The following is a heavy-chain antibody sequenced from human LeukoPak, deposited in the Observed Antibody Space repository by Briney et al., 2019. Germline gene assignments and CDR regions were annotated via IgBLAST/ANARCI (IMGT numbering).Heavy chain of an antibody. V-gene: IGHV3-74*01. D-gene: IGHD6-13*01. J-gene: IGHJ4*02. CDR2: INSDGSST. CDR3: ARVAYGSTWYVDY. Sequence: GGSLRLSCAASRFTFSSYWMHWVRQVPGKGLVWVSRINSDGSSTSYADSVKGRFTISRDNAKNTLYLQMNSLRAEDTAVYCCARVAYGSTWYVDYWGQGTLVTVSS. CDR1: RFTFSSYW.